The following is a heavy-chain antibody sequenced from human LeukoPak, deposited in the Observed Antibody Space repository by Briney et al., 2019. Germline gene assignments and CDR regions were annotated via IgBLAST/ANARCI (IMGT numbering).Heavy chain of an antibody. D-gene: IGHD2-15*01. V-gene: IGHV4-4*07. CDR3: ARTKLYCSGGSCYSSPDY. J-gene: IGHJ4*02. Sequence: PSETLSLTCTVSGGSISTNHYWNWIRRPAGKGLEWIGRIYISGSTNYNPSLQSRITVSVDTSKNQFSLKLRSVTPADTAVYYCARTKLYCSGGSCYSSPDYWGQGTLVTVSS. CDR1: GGSISTNHY. CDR2: IYISGST.